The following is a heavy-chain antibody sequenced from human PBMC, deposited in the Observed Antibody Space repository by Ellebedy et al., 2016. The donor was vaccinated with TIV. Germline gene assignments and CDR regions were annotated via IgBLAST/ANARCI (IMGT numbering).Heavy chain of an antibody. CDR1: GFTVSSNY. D-gene: IGHD2-8*02. CDR3: ARTDCSGRSCYSFFNH. Sequence: GESLKISCVASGFTVSSNYMFWVRQAPGKGLEWVALQHSTDIPYYADSVRGRFTVSRDESQNKLFLQMNNLRGDDTAVYYCARTDCSGRSCYSFFNHWGQGTLVTVSS. J-gene: IGHJ1*01. V-gene: IGHV3-53*01. CDR2: QHSTDIP.